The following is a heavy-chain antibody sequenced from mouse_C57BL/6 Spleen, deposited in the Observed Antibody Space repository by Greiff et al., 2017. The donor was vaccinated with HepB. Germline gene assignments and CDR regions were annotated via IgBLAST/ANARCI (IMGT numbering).Heavy chain of an antibody. CDR2: IYPRDGST. Sequence: VQGVESDAELVKPGASVKISCKVSGYTFTDHTIHWMKQRPEQGLEWIGYIYPRDGSTKYNEKFKGKATLTADKSSSTAYMQLNSLTSEDSAVYFCAREGDVELTWFAYWGQGTLVTVSA. CDR3: AREGDVELTWFAY. V-gene: IGHV1-78*01. D-gene: IGHD1-1*01. CDR1: GYTFTDHT. J-gene: IGHJ3*01.